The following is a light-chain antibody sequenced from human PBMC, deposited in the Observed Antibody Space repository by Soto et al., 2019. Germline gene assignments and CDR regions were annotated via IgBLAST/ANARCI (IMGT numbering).Light chain of an antibody. CDR3: HQRQSWPRT. CDR1: QYINTR. J-gene: IGKJ1*01. V-gene: IGKV3-11*01. CDR2: QTS. Sequence: EIVLTQSPASLSSFPGDRVTLSCMASQYINTRLAWYQHRPGQAPRLLIYQTSIRAAGIPARFSASGSGTDFTLTISDVQPEDFALYYCHQRQSWPRTFGQGTKVDIK.